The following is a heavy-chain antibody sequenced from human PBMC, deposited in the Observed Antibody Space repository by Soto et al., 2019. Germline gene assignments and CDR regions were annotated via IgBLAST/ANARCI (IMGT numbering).Heavy chain of an antibody. V-gene: IGHV4-61*01. CDR3: ARIVATLLGIDY. CDR2: IYYSGST. CDR1: GGSVSSTSSY. J-gene: IGHJ4*02. D-gene: IGHD5-12*01. Sequence: QVQLQESGPGLVKPSETLSLICSVSGGSVSSTSSYWSWIRQPPGKGLEWIGYIYYSGSTKYNPPLKSRVTMSVDTSKNQFSLNLNSVTAADTAVYYCARIVATLLGIDYWGQGTLVTVSS.